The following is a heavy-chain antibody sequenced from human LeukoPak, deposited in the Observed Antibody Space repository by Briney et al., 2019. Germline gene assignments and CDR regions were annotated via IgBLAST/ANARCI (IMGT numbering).Heavy chain of an antibody. J-gene: IGHJ6*02. CDR2: INGGETFT. CDR3: ARDRESLVIGYTYGYRTYGMDV. CDR1: GFIFRTYS. D-gene: IGHD3-16*02. V-gene: IGHV3-21*06. Sequence: PGGSLRLSCVASGFIFRTYSMTWVRQVPGKGLEWVACINGGETFTYYVESLEGRFTISRDNSKNTVYLQMDRLQVDDTAVYYCARDRESLVIGYTYGYRTYGMDVWGQGTTVIVS.